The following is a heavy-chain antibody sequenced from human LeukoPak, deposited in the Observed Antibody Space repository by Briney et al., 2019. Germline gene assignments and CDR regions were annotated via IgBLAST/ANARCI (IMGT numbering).Heavy chain of an antibody. CDR3: ARDRRKYYYDSSGVATDY. V-gene: IGHV1-46*01. CDR1: GYTFTSYY. CDR2: INPSGGSA. D-gene: IGHD3-22*01. J-gene: IGHJ4*02. Sequence: ASVKVSCKASGYTFTSYYMHWVRQAPGQGLEWMGIINPSGGSASYAQKFQGRVTMTRDMSTSTVYMELSSLRSEDTAVYYCARDRRKYYYDSSGVATDYWGQGTLATVSS.